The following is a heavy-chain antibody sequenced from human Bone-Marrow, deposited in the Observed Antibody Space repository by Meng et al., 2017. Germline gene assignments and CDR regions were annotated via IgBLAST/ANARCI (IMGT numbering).Heavy chain of an antibody. Sequence: QLKDAGHGPGNPLESRSLPCTVSGGSIISYYGSWTRQPPGKGLEWIGYIYYSGSTNYNPSLKSRVTISVDTSKNQFSLKLSSVTAADTAVYYCARFGGHYYDSSGYYKHYWGQGTLVTVSS. D-gene: IGHD3-22*01. V-gene: IGHV4-59*01. CDR2: IYYSGST. CDR3: ARFGGHYYDSSGYYKHY. J-gene: IGHJ4*02. CDR1: GGSIISYY.